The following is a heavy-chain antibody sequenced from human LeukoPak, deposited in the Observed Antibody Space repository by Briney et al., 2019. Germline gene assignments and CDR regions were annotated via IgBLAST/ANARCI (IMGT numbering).Heavy chain of an antibody. J-gene: IGHJ5*01. CDR1: GLTFSSYE. Sequence: GGSLRLSCAASGLTFSSYEMNWVRQAPGKGLEWLSYISVSSGSTKNYADSVQGRFTVSRDNAKNSLYLQMNSLRAEDTAVYYCSTSHMQQLVAAWFDSWGQGTLVTVSS. CDR3: STSHMQQLVAAWFDS. D-gene: IGHD6-13*01. CDR2: ISVSSGSTK. V-gene: IGHV3-48*03.